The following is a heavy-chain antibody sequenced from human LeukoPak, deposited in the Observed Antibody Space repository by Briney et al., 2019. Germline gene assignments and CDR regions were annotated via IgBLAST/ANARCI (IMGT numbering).Heavy chain of an antibody. CDR2: ISYDGSNK. J-gene: IGHJ4*02. CDR3: ARGILSGIDY. CDR1: GFTFSGYA. D-gene: IGHD2-21*01. V-gene: IGHV3-30*01. Sequence: GRSLRLSCAASGFTFSGYAMHWVRQAPGKGLEWVAVISYDGSNKYYADSVKGRFTISRDNSKNTLYLQMNSLRAEDTAVYYCARGILSGIDYWGQGTPVTVSS.